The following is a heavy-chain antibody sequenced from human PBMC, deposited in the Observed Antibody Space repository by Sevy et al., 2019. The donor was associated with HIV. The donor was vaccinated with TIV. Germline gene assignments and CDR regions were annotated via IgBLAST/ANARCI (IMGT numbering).Heavy chain of an antibody. CDR2: ISAYNGNT. CDR3: ARVPRSAYDDTFDI. Sequence: GASVKVSCKASGYTFTSYGISWVRQAPGQGLEWMGWISAYNGNTNYAQKLQGRVTMTTDTSTSTAYMELRSLRSDDTAVYYCARVPRSAYDDTFDIWGQGTMVTVSS. J-gene: IGHJ3*02. CDR1: GYTFTSYG. V-gene: IGHV1-18*01. D-gene: IGHD5-12*01.